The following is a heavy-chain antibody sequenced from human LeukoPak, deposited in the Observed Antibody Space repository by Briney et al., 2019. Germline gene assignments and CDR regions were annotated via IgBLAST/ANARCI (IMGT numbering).Heavy chain of an antibody. Sequence: GGSLRLSCAASGFTFSSYAMSWVRQAPGKGLEWVSAISGSGGSTYYADSVKGRFTISRDNSKNTLYLQMNSLRAEGTAVYYCAKDRSQEYCSGGSCYSGFDYWGQGTLVTVSS. CDR1: GFTFSSYA. CDR3: AKDRSQEYCSGGSCYSGFDY. CDR2: ISGSGGST. J-gene: IGHJ4*02. V-gene: IGHV3-23*01. D-gene: IGHD2-15*01.